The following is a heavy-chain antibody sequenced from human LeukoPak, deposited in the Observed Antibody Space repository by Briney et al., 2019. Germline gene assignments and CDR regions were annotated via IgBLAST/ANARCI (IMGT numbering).Heavy chain of an antibody. Sequence: PSETLSLTCAVYGGSFSDYYWSWIRQPPGKGLEWIGEINHSGSTNYIPSLKSRVTISVDTSKNQFSLKLSSVTAADTAVYYCARGNIVVVPAARYYYYYMDVWGKGTTVTVSS. J-gene: IGHJ6*03. CDR1: GGSFSDYY. D-gene: IGHD2-2*01. V-gene: IGHV4-34*01. CDR3: ARGNIVVVPAARYYYYYMDV. CDR2: INHSGST.